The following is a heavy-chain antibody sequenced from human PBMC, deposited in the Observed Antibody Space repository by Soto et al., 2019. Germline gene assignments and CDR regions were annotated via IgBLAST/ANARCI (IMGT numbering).Heavy chain of an antibody. J-gene: IGHJ4*02. V-gene: IGHV1-3*01. D-gene: IGHD2-15*01. Sequence: GASVKVSCKASGYTFTSYAMHWVRQAPGQRLEWMGWINAGNGNTKYSQKFQGRVTITRDTSVSTAYMELSSLRSEDTAVYYCASLLYCSCGSCYRGYFDYWGQGTLVTVSS. CDR1: GYTFTSYA. CDR3: ASLLYCSCGSCYRGYFDY. CDR2: INAGNGNT.